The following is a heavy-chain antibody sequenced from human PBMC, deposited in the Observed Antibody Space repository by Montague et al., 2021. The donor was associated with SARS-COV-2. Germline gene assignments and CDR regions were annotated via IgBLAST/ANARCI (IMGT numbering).Heavy chain of an antibody. V-gene: IGHV4-59*01. D-gene: IGHD6-19*01. CDR3: ARAIGSMYSSGWYYYYYGMDV. Sequence: SETLSLTCTVSGGSISSYYWSWIRQPPGKGLEWIGYIYYSGSTNYNPSLKSRVTISVDTSKNQFSLKLSSVTAADTAVYYCARAIGSMYSSGWYYYYYGMDVWGKGPTVTVPS. CDR2: IYYSGST. J-gene: IGHJ6*04. CDR1: GGSISSYY.